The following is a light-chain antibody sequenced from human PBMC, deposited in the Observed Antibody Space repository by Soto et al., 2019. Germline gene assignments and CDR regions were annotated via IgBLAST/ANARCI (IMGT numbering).Light chain of an antibody. CDR1: SSDVGGYNY. J-gene: IGLJ1*01. CDR2: DVN. Sequence: QSALTQPRSVSGSPGQSVAISCTGTSSDVGGYNYVSWYQQHPGKAPKVIIFDVNKRPSGVPDRFSGSKSGNTASLTISGLQAEDEADYSCCSYAGRYTYVFGTGTKLTVL. V-gene: IGLV2-11*01. CDR3: CSYAGRYTYV.